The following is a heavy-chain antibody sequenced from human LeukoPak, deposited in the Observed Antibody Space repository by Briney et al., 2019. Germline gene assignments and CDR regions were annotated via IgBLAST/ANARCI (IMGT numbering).Heavy chain of an antibody. Sequence: GRSLRLSCAASGFTFSSHVIHWVRQAPGKGLEWVALISPDGSRNWYADSVKGRFSISRDNSKNTLYLQMDSLRAEDTAVYYFARDQSGTYSVDYWGQGTLVTVSS. D-gene: IGHD1-26*01. CDR1: GFTFSSHV. V-gene: IGHV3-30*04. J-gene: IGHJ4*02. CDR2: ISPDGSRN. CDR3: ARDQSGTYSVDY.